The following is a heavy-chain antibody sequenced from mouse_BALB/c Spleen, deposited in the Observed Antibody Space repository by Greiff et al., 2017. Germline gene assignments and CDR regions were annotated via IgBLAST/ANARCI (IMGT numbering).Heavy chain of an antibody. Sequence: EVKLMESGPSLVKPSQTLSLTCSVTGDSITSGYWNWIRKFPGNKLEYMGYISYSGSTYYNPSLKSRISITRDTSKNQYYLQLNSVTTEDTATYYCARKGIYDGYSYAMDYWGQGTSVTVSS. CDR1: GDSITSGY. CDR2: ISYSGST. J-gene: IGHJ4*01. D-gene: IGHD2-3*01. CDR3: ARKGIYDGYSYAMDY. V-gene: IGHV3-8*02.